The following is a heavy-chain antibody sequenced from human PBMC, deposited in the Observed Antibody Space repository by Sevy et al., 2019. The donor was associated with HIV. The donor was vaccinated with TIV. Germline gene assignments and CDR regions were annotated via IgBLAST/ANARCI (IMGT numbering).Heavy chain of an antibody. CDR2: ISYDATNE. CDR1: GFTFSNYA. D-gene: IGHD1-26*01. CDR3: AKDKSRTYFENHFDY. V-gene: IGHV3-30*18. J-gene: IGHJ4*02. Sequence: GGSLRLSCAASGFTFSNYAMHWVRQAPGKGLEWVSLISYDATNEYYVDSVKGRFTISRDNSKNTLYLHMSGLRTEDTAVYYCAKDKSRTYFENHFDYWGQGTLVTVSS.